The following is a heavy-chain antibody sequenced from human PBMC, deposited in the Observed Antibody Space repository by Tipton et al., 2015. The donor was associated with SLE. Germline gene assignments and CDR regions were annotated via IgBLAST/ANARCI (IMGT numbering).Heavy chain of an antibody. D-gene: IGHD3-3*01. CDR1: GGSISSYY. V-gene: IGHV4-59*01. J-gene: IGHJ4*02. Sequence: TLSLTCTVSGGSISSYYWSWIRQPPGKGLEWIGYIYYSGSTNYNPSLKSRVTISVDTSKNQFSLKLSSVTAADTAVYYCARGRGVIPTTVYFDYWGQGTLVTVSS. CDR2: IYYSGST. CDR3: ARGRGVIPTTVYFDY.